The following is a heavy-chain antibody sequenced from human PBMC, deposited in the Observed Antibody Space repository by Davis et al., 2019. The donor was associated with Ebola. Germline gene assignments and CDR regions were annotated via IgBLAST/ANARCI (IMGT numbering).Heavy chain of an antibody. CDR3: TRAQFPTTSDH. V-gene: IGHV1-18*04. Sequence: ASVKVSCTPSGYTFTNYGITWVRQAPGQGLEWMGWINLHNVNTNYAQNVQGRVTMITDTSTSTAYMEVGSLKSDDTDVYYCTRAQFPTTSDHWGQGTLVTVSS. CDR2: INLHNVNT. CDR1: GYTFTNYG. J-gene: IGHJ4*02. D-gene: IGHD1-1*01.